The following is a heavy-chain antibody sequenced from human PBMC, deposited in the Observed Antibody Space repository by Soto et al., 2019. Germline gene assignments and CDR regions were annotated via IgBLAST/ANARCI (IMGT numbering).Heavy chain of an antibody. J-gene: IGHJ6*02. CDR1: GPTFSGYE. V-gene: IGHV3-48*03. CDR2: ISSSGSSI. D-gene: IGHD1-26*01. CDR3: ATDSGSYSGYSYYAMDV. Sequence: GGSLRLSCAASGPTFSGYEMNWVRQAPGKGLEWVSYISSSGSSISYADSVKGRFTITRDNAKNSLYLQMNSLRAEDTAVYYCATDSGSYSGYSYYAMDVWGQGTTVTVSS.